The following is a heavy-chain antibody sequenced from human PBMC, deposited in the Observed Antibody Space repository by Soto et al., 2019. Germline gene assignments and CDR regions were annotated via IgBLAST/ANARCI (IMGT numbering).Heavy chain of an antibody. CDR1: GYTFTSYG. Sequence: ASVKVSCKASGYTFTSYGISWVRQAPGQGLEWMGWISAYNGNTNYAQKLQGRVTMTTDTSTSTAYMELRSLRSDDTAVYYCARDRRDPRYCSSTSCWNWFDPWGQGTLVTVSS. V-gene: IGHV1-18*01. D-gene: IGHD2-2*01. CDR2: ISAYNGNT. J-gene: IGHJ5*02. CDR3: ARDRRDPRYCSSTSCWNWFDP.